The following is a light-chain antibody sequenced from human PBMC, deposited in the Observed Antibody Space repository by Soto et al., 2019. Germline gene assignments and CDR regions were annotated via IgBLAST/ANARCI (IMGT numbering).Light chain of an antibody. V-gene: IGLV1-40*01. CDR3: QSYDSSLSGYVV. J-gene: IGLJ2*01. Sequence: QSALTQPPSVSGSPGQRVTISCTGSSSDIGAGYDVHWYQQLPGKAPKLLIYGNSNRPSGVPDRISGSKSGTSASLSITGLQAEDEAEDYCQSYDSSLSGYVVFGGGTKVTVL. CDR1: SSDIGAGYD. CDR2: GNS.